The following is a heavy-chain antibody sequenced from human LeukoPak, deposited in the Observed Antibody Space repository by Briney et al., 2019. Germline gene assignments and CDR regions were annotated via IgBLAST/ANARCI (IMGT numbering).Heavy chain of an antibody. J-gene: IGHJ4*02. CDR1: GFTVSSNY. V-gene: IGHV3-53*01. Sequence: RAGGSLRLSCAASGFTVSSNYMSWVRQAPGKGLEWVSVIYSGGSTYYADSVKGRFTISRDNSKNTLYLQMNSLRAEDTAVYYCLSGSQFDYWAREPWSPSPQ. CDR3: LSGSQFDY. D-gene: IGHD3-22*01. CDR2: IYSGGST.